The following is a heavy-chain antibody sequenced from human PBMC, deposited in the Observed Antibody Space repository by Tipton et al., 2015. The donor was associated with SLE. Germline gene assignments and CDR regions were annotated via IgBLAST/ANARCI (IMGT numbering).Heavy chain of an antibody. CDR2: IYHGGNT. CDR3: ARRHYSGPFDS. J-gene: IGHJ4*02. V-gene: IGHV4-38-2*01. CDR1: GYSISSGYY. D-gene: IGHD5-12*01. Sequence: TLSLTCDVSGYSISSGYYWGWIRQPPGKGLEWIGSIYHGGNTYFNPSLKSRVTMSVDTSKNQFSLRLSSVTAADTAVYYCARRHYSGPFDSWGQGTLVTVSS.